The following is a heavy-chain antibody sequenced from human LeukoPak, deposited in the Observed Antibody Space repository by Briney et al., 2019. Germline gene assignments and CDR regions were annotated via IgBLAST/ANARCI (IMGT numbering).Heavy chain of an antibody. CDR2: ISYDGSNK. Sequence: GRSLGLSCAASGFTFSSYAMHWVRQAPGKGLEWVAVISYDGSNKYYADSVKGRFTISRDNAKNSLYLQMNSLRAEDTAVYYCARDLRPNWFDPWGQGTLVTVSS. CDR1: GFTFSSYA. CDR3: ARDLRPNWFDP. J-gene: IGHJ5*02. V-gene: IGHV3-30*04.